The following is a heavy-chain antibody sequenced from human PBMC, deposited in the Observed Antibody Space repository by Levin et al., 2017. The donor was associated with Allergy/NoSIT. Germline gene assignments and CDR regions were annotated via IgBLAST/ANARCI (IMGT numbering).Heavy chain of an antibody. CDR3: AGEPRSAFDI. Sequence: SGGSLRLSCAASGFTFSSYWMHWVRQAPGKGLVWVSRINSDGSSTVYADSVKGRFTISRDNAKNTLYLQMNSLRADDTAVYYCAGEPRSAFDIWGQGTMVTVSS. J-gene: IGHJ3*02. CDR2: INSDGSST. CDR1: GFTFSSYW. D-gene: IGHD6-13*01. V-gene: IGHV3-74*01.